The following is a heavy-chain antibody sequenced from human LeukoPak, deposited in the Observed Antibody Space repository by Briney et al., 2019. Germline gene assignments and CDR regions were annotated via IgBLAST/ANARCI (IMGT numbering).Heavy chain of an antibody. CDR1: GGSFSGYY. Sequence: SETLSLTCAVCGGSFSGYYWSGIRQPPGKGREGIGEINHSGNTNNNHSLKSRVPISVDTSKTQFSLKLSSVTAADTAVYYCARRSVDTAMVTSWFDPWGQGTLVTVSS. J-gene: IGHJ5*02. D-gene: IGHD5-18*01. V-gene: IGHV4-34*01. CDR3: ARRSVDTAMVTSWFDP. CDR2: INHSGNT.